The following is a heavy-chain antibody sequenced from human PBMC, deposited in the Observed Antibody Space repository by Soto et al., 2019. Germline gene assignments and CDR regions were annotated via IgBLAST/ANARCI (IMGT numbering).Heavy chain of an antibody. CDR2: IYTSGRT. D-gene: IGHD4-17*01. J-gene: IGHJ5*02. CDR1: GGSISSYY. Sequence: SETLSLTCPVSGGSISSYYWSWIRQPAGKGLDWIGRIYTSGRTNYNPSLKSRVTMSVDTSKKQISLKLSSVTAADTAVYFCARMIDYGDSFNWFDPWGQGTLVTVSS. V-gene: IGHV4-4*07. CDR3: ARMIDYGDSFNWFDP.